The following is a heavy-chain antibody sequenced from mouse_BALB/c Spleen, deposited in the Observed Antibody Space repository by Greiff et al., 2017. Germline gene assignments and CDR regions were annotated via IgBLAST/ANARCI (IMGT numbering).Heavy chain of an antibody. D-gene: IGHD2-4*01. CDR3: ARDNGEGIYYDYDWTLYAMDY. J-gene: IGHJ4*01. V-gene: IGHV7-3*02. CDR1: GFTFTDYY. CDR2: IRNKANGYTT. Sequence: EVMLVESGGGLVQPGGSLRLSCATSGFTFTDYYMSWVRQPPGKALEWLGFIRNKANGYTTEYSASVKGRFTISRDNSQSILYLQMNTLRAEDSATYYCARDNGEGIYYDYDWTLYAMDYWGQGTSVTVSS.